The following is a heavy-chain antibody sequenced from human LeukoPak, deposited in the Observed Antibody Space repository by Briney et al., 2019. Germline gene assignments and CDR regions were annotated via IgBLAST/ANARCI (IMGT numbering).Heavy chain of an antibody. J-gene: IGHJ4*02. CDR3: AKDPVAVAVPWHCFDY. CDR2: IRYDGSNK. V-gene: IGHV3-30*02. Sequence: GGSLRLSCAASGFTFSSYGMHWVRQAPGKGLEWVAFIRYDGSNKYYADSVKGRFTISRDNSKNTLYLQMNSLRAEDTAVYYCAKDPVAVAVPWHCFDYWGQGTLVTVSS. D-gene: IGHD6-19*01. CDR1: GFTFSSYG.